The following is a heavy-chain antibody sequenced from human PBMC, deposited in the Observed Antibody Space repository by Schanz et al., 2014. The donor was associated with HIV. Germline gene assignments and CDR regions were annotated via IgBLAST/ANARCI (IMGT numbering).Heavy chain of an antibody. CDR3: AREYGDYGSGRSFGMDV. CDR1: FSLFPPSY. CDR2: INPSGVST. V-gene: IGHV1-46*01. D-gene: IGHD3-10*01. Sequence: QVQLVQSGAEVKKPGASVNFSIKASFSLFPPSYMHWVRQAPGQGLEWMGIINPSGVSTTYAQKFQGRVTMTRVTMTRDTSTSTVYMELSSLRSEDTAVYYCAREYGDYGSGRSFGMDVWGQGTTVTVSS. J-gene: IGHJ6*02.